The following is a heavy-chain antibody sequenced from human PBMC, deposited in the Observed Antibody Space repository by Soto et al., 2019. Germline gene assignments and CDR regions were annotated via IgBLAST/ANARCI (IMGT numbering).Heavy chain of an antibody. V-gene: IGHV1-18*01. CDR1: GYTFSSYG. CDR3: AREGYYSGSGTYSPPRFYGMDV. CDR2: ISDYNGNT. D-gene: IGHD3-10*01. J-gene: IGHJ6*02. Sequence: QAQLVQSGVEVKKAGASVKVSCKASGYTFSSYGISWARQAPGQGLEWMGWISDYNGNTQYAQKFQGRVFMTTDTATSTPYLELXGLRSDDTAVYFCAREGYYSGSGTYSPPRFYGMDVWGQGTTVTVSS.